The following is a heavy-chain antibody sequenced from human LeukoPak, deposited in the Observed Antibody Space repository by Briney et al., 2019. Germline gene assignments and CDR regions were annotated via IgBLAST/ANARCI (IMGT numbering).Heavy chain of an antibody. V-gene: IGHV4-39*01. J-gene: IGHJ4*02. CDR1: GGSISSSSYY. Sequence: PSETLSLTCTVSGGSISSSSYYWGWIRQPPGKGLEWIGSIYYSGSTYYNPSLKSRVTISVDTSKNQFSLKLSSVTAADTAVYYCARLSTVSKPHYYFDYWGQGTLVTVSS. D-gene: IGHD4-11*01. CDR3: ARLSTVSKPHYYFDY. CDR2: IYYSGST.